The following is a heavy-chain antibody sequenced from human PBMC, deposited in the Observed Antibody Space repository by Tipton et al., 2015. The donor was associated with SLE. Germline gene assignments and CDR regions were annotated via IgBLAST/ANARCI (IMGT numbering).Heavy chain of an antibody. CDR1: GFTFSSYA. V-gene: IGHV3-30-3*01. D-gene: IGHD3-10*01. J-gene: IGHJ5*02. Sequence: SLRLSCAASGFTFSSYAMHWVRQAPGKGLEWVAVISYDGSNKYYADSVKGRFTISRDNSKNTLYLQMNSLRAEDTAVYYCAREGVTMVRGVSWDWFGPWGQGTLVTVSS. CDR2: ISYDGSNK. CDR3: AREGVTMVRGVSWDWFGP.